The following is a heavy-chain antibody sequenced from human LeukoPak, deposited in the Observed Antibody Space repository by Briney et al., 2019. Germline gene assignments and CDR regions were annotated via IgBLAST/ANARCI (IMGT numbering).Heavy chain of an antibody. CDR1: GFTFSSYA. V-gene: IGHV3-64D*06. Sequence: PGGSLRLSCSASGFTFSSYAMHWVRQAPGKGLEYVSAISSNGGSTYYADSVKGRFTISRDNSKNTLYLQMSSLRAEDTAVYYCARAGLCSGGSCYEYYFDYWGQGTLVTVSS. J-gene: IGHJ4*02. D-gene: IGHD2-15*01. CDR2: ISSNGGST. CDR3: ARAGLCSGGSCYEYYFDY.